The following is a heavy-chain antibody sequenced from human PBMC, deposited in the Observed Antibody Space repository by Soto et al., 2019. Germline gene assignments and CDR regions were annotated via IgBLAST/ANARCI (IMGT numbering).Heavy chain of an antibody. J-gene: IGHJ4*02. V-gene: IGHV1-3*01. CDR3: ARDAAVGLFDY. CDR1: GYTFTGYA. CDR2: INAGNGNT. Sequence: ASLKVSCKASGYTFTGYAMHWVRQAPGQRLEWMGWINAGNGNTKYSQKFQGRVTITRDTSASTAYMELSSLRSEDTAVYYCARDAAVGLFDYWGQGTLVTVSS. D-gene: IGHD1-26*01.